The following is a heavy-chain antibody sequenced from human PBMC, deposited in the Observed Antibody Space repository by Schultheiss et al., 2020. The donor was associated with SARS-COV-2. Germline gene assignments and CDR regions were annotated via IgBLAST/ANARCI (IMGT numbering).Heavy chain of an antibody. CDR2: IYYSGST. D-gene: IGHD3-10*01. CDR1: GGSISSYY. CDR3: ARESYGSGSYISYYYYGMDV. Sequence: SETLSLTCTVSGGSISSYYWSWIRQPPGKGLEWIGYIYYSGSTNYSPSLKSRVTISVDTSKNQFSLKLSSVTAADTAVYYCARESYGSGSYISYYYYGMDVWGQGTTVTVSS. J-gene: IGHJ6*02. V-gene: IGHV4-59*12.